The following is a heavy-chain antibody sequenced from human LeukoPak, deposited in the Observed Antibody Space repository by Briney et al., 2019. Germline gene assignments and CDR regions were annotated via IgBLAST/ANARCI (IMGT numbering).Heavy chain of an antibody. CDR1: GFTFSSYG. D-gene: IGHD5-18*01. CDR2: IRYDGSNK. CDR3: AKDASAMATFDY. J-gene: IGHJ4*02. V-gene: IGHV3-30*02. Sequence: PGGSLRLSCAASGFTFSSYGMHWVRQAPGKGLELVAFIRYDGSNKYYADSVKGRFTISRDNSKNTLYLQMNSLRAEDTAVYYCAKDASAMATFDYWGQGTLVTVSS.